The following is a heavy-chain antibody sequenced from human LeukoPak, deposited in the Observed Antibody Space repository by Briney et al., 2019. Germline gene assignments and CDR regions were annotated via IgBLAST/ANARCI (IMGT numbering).Heavy chain of an antibody. CDR3: TTTYIVASTRKVGDY. D-gene: IGHD5-12*01. J-gene: IGHJ4*02. Sequence: PGGSLRLSCAASGFIFSNALMNWVRQAPGKGLEWVGRIKSKTEGGTTDYAAPVKGRLTISRDDSQNTVDLQISSLTAEDTAMYFCTTTYIVASTRKVGDYWGQGTLVVVSS. CDR2: IKSKTEGGTT. V-gene: IGHV3-15*01. CDR1: GFIFSNAL.